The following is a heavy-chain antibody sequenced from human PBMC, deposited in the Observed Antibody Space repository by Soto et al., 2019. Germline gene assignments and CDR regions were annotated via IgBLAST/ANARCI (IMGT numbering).Heavy chain of an antibody. CDR1: NGSINSSNW. Sequence: QVQLQESGPGLVGPSGTLTLSCAVSNGSINSSNWWSWVRQPPGKGLEWIGEIYHSGSTKYNPSLKGRVSILIDKSKNHFSLTLTSVTVADTALYYCAREDQSGWSEWGQGTRVTVSS. J-gene: IGHJ4*02. CDR2: IYHSGST. CDR3: AREDQSGWSE. V-gene: IGHV4-4*02. D-gene: IGHD6-19*01.